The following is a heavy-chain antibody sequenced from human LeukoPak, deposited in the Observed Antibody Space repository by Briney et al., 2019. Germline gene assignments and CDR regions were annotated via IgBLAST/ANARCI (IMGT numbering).Heavy chain of an antibody. CDR1: GGSISSYF. D-gene: IGHD3-22*01. CDR3: ARAGDSSGYEYYFDY. CDR2: IYTSGST. Sequence: PSETLSLTCTVSGGSISSYFWTWIRQPAGKGLEWIGRIYTSGSTNYNPSLKSRVTMSVDTSKNQLSLKLSSVTAADTAVYYCARAGDSSGYEYYFDYWGQGTLVTVSS. J-gene: IGHJ4*02. V-gene: IGHV4-4*07.